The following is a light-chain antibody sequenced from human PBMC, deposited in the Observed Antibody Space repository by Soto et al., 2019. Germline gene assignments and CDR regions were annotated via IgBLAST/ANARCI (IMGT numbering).Light chain of an antibody. Sequence: EIVMTQSPATLSVSPGERATLSCRASQSVSSNLAWYQQKPGQAPRLLIYGASTRATGIPARFSGSGSGTEFPPTTTSLQTEYFPVYCWQQYNNWPPYTFGQVTKLEIK. CDR2: GAS. V-gene: IGKV3-15*01. CDR3: QQYNNWPPYT. CDR1: QSVSSN. J-gene: IGKJ2*01.